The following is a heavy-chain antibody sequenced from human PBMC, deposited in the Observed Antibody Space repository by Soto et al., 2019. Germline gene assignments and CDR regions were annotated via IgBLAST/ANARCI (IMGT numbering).Heavy chain of an antibody. CDR1: GFTFSNYA. J-gene: IGHJ4*02. V-gene: IGHV3-30-3*01. CDR2: ISYDGSNK. Sequence: QGQLVEAGGSVVQPGRSLRLSCAASGFTFSNYAMHWVRQAPGKGLEWVAVISYDGSNKYYADSVKGRFTISRDNSKNTLYLQMNSLRAEDTAVYYCARRPVTYYFDYWGQGTLVTVSS. CDR3: ARRPVTYYFDY. D-gene: IGHD4-17*01.